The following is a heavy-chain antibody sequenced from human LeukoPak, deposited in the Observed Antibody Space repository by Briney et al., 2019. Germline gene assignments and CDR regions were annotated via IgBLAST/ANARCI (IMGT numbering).Heavy chain of an antibody. CDR1: GYTFTGYY. V-gene: IGHV1-2*02. Sequence: ASVKVSCKASGYTFTGYYMHWVRQAPGQGLEWMGWINPNSGGTNYAQKFQGRVTMTRDTSISTAYMELSRLRSDDTAVYYCARQCYVVVVAATPELGYWGQGTLVTVSS. J-gene: IGHJ4*02. CDR3: ARQCYVVVVAATPELGY. D-gene: IGHD2-15*01. CDR2: INPNSGGT.